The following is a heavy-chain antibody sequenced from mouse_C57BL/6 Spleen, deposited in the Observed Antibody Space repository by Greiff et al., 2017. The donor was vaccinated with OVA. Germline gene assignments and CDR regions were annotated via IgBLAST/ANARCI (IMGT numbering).Heavy chain of an antibody. CDR1: GYTFTSYW. J-gene: IGHJ2*01. V-gene: IGHV1-64*01. CDR3: ARESSGYGY. D-gene: IGHD3-2*02. Sequence: QVQLQQSGAELVKPGASVKLSCKASGYTFTSYWMHWVKQRPGQGLEWIGMIHPNSGSTNYNEKFNSNTTLTVDKSSSTAYMQHSSLTAEDSAVYYCARESSGYGYWGQGTTLTVSS. CDR2: IHPNSGST.